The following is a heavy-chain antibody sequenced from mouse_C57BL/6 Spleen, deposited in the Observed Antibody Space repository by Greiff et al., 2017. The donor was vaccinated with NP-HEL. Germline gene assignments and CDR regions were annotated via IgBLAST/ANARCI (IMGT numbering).Heavy chain of an antibody. CDR3: AREGNYYGSSSAGFAY. D-gene: IGHD1-1*01. V-gene: IGHV1-64*01. Sequence: VQLQQPGAELVKPGASVKLSCKASGYTFTSYWMHWVKQRPGQGLEWIGMIHPNSGSTNYNEKFTSKATLTVDKSSSTAYMQLSSLTSEDSAVYYCAREGNYYGSSSAGFAYWGQGTLVTVSA. CDR2: IHPNSGST. J-gene: IGHJ3*01. CDR1: GYTFTSYW.